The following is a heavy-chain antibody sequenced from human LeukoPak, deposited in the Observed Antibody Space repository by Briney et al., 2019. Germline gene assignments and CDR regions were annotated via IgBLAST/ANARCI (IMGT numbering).Heavy chain of an antibody. CDR1: GFTFSSYS. CDR3: ARDLTGEPPFIDY. V-gene: IGHV3-21*06. J-gene: IGHJ4*02. CDR2: ISGSGNYI. D-gene: IGHD7-27*01. Sequence: PGGSLRLSCAASGFTFSSYSMNWVRQAPGKGLEWVSSISGSGNYIYYADSVEGRFTISRDNAKNSLYLQMSSLRAEDTAVYYCARDLTGEPPFIDYWGQGTLVTVSS.